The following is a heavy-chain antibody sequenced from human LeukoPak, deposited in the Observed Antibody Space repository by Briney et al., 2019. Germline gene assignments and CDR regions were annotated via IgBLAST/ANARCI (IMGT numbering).Heavy chain of an antibody. CDR3: ARQYYDRTGYYYFDY. CDR1: GDAITGSSYY. J-gene: IGHJ4*02. D-gene: IGHD3-22*01. Sequence: SETLSLTCTVSGDAITGSSYYWGWIRQPPGKGLEWIRSMYYSGSTYSNPSLKSRVTMSADTSKNQFSLKLSSVSAADTAVYYCARQYYDRTGYYYFDYWDQGTLVSVSS. V-gene: IGHV4-39*01. CDR2: MYYSGST.